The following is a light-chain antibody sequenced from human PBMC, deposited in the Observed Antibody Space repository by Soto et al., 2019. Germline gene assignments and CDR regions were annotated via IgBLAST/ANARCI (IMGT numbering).Light chain of an antibody. CDR1: QSISTW. J-gene: IGKJ3*01. CDR2: KAS. V-gene: IGKV1-5*03. CDR3: QQYNSRFT. Sequence: DIQMTQSPSTLSASVGDRVTITCRASQSISTWLAWYQQKPGKAPKLLIYKASSLESGLPSRFSGSGSGTEFTLTINSLHPDDFATYCCQQYNSRFTFGPGTTVDIK.